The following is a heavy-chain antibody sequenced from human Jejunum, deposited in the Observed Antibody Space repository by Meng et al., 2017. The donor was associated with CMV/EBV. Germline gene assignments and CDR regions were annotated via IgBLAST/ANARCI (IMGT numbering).Heavy chain of an antibody. CDR3: VRHLQAGCGGDCFPF. V-gene: IGHV4-39*01. Sequence: QLQLQESGPGLVKPSETLSLPCSVSGDSITRGVYYWAWIRQPPGKGLEWIGSLSYSGATDYNPSLRSRVTISRDTSKNDFSLKVTSVTAGDTAVYYCVRHLQAGCGGDCFPFWGQGTLVTVSS. J-gene: IGHJ4*02. CDR1: GDSITRGVYY. CDR2: LSYSGAT. D-gene: IGHD2-21*02.